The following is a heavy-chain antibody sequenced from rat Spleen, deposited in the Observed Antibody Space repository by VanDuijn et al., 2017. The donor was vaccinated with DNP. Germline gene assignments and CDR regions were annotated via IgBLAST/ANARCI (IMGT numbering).Heavy chain of an antibody. CDR2: IWSGGTT. Sequence: QVQLKELGPGLVQPSRTLSLTCTVSGFSLTSYGVSWVRQPPGKGLEWIAAIWSGGTTDYNSTLKSRLSIKRDTSKSQVLLKMNSLLTEDTAMYFCVRSGGRYSTFDFWGPGTMVTVSS. CDR1: GFSLTSYG. V-gene: IGHV2-16*01. J-gene: IGHJ1*01. D-gene: IGHD1-11*01. CDR3: VRSGGRYSTFDF.